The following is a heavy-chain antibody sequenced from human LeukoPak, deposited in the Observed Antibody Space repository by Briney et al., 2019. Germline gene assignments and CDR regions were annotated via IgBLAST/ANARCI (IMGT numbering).Heavy chain of an antibody. Sequence: SETLSLTCAVSGYSISSSYWWGWIRQPAGKGLEWIGRIYSSGSTNYNPSLKSRVTMSVEMTKNQFSLKLSSVTAADSAVYYCARDSLAVAPTFDYWGQGTLVTVSS. CDR3: ARDSLAVAPTFDY. D-gene: IGHD6-19*01. V-gene: IGHV4-4*07. CDR1: GYSISSSYW. CDR2: IYSSGST. J-gene: IGHJ4*02.